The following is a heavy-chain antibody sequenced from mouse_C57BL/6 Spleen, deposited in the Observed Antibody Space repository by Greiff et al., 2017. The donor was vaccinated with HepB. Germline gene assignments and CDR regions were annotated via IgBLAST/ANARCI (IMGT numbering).Heavy chain of an antibody. CDR1: GYTFTDYN. D-gene: IGHD2-2*01. V-gene: IGHV1-18*01. CDR2: INPNNGGT. J-gene: IGHJ4*01. Sequence: VQLQQSGPELVKPGASVKIPCKASGYTFTDYNMDWVKQSHGKSLEWIGDINPNNGGTIYNQKFKGKATLTVDKSSSTAYMELRSLTSEDPAVYYCGRWLSTMVTTVLYAMDYWGQGTSVTGAS. CDR3: GRWLSTMVTTVLYAMDY.